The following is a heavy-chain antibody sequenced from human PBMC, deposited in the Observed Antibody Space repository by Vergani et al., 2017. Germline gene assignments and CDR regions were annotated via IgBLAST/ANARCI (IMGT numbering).Heavy chain of an antibody. CDR2: FYTGGGT. D-gene: IGHD6-13*01. CDR3: ASAPLYCTSWPFLLLDMDV. CDR1: GGSISSGSYY. Sequence: QVQLQESGPGLVRPSQTLSLTCTVSGGSISSGSYYWSWFRQPAGKGLEWIGRFYTGGGTSYNPSLKRRVTISVDTSKNQFSLQLSSVTAADTAVYYCASAPLYCTSWPFLLLDMDVWGQGTTVTVSS. V-gene: IGHV4-61*02. J-gene: IGHJ6*02.